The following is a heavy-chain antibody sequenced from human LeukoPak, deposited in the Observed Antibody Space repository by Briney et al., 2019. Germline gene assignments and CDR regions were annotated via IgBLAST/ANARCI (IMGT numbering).Heavy chain of an antibody. V-gene: IGHV3-74*01. Sequence: GGSLRLSCAASGFTFSSNWMHWVRQAPGKGLVWVSRINEDGSTTNYADSVKGRFTISRDNSKNTLYLQMNSLRAEDTAVYYCAKGACVNGVCYSDYWGQGTLVTVSS. CDR3: AKGACVNGVCYSDY. D-gene: IGHD2-8*01. CDR2: INEDGSTT. CDR1: GFTFSSNW. J-gene: IGHJ4*02.